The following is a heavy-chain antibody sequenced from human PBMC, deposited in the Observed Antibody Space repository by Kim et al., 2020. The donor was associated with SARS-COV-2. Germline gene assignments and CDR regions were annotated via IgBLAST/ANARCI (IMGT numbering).Heavy chain of an antibody. CDR3: ARYYGLDV. V-gene: IGHV3-23*01. Sequence: GGSLRLSCVASGFSVSNYDMSWVRQAPGKGLEWVSAISRSGGLPFYADPVRGRFTISRDNSKNTLYLQMSSLRAEDTAIYYCARYYGLDVWGQGTTVTVSS. CDR2: ISRSGGLP. CDR1: GFSVSNYD. J-gene: IGHJ6*02.